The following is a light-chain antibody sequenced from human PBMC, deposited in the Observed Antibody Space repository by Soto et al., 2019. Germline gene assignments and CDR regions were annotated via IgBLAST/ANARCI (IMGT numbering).Light chain of an antibody. CDR2: AAS. V-gene: IGKV3-20*01. CDR1: QRISSSY. J-gene: IGKJ2*01. Sequence: EIVLTQSPGALSLSPGERATLSCRASQRISSSYLAWYQQKPGQAPRLLIYAASSRATGIPDRFSGSRSGTGFALTISRLEPEDFAVYYCQQYGSSPYTFGQGTKLELK. CDR3: QQYGSSPYT.